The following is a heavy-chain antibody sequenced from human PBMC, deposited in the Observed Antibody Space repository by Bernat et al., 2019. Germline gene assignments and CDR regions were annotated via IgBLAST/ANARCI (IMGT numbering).Heavy chain of an antibody. CDR2: IYYSGST. CDR3: ASVFGGNSAYWYFDL. Sequence: QVQLQESGPGLVKPSETLSLTCTVSGGPISSYYWSWIRQPPGKGLEWIGYIYYSGSTNYNPSLKSRVTISVDTSKNQCSLRLTSVTAADTAVYYCASVFGGNSAYWYFDLWGRGTLVTVSS. CDR1: GGPISSYY. J-gene: IGHJ2*01. V-gene: IGHV4-59*01. D-gene: IGHD4-23*01.